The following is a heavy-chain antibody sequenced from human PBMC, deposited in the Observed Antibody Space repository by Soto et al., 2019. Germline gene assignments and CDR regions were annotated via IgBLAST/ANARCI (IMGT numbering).Heavy chain of an antibody. J-gene: IGHJ4*02. CDR2: INPSGGST. D-gene: IGHD6-19*01. V-gene: IGHV1-46*01. CDR3: ARSPVGYSSGWSPTFDY. Sequence: ASVKVSCKASGYTFTSYYMHWVRQAPGQGLEWMGIINPSGGSTSYAQKFQGRVTMTRDTSTSTVYMELSSLRSEDTAVYYCARSPVGYSSGWSPTFDYWGQGTLVTV. CDR1: GYTFTSYY.